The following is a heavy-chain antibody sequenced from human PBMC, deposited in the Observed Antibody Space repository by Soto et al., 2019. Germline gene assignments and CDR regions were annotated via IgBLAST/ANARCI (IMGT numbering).Heavy chain of an antibody. CDR3: AISGELYSSSSGYFDY. D-gene: IGHD6-6*01. V-gene: IGHV4-34*01. CDR1: GGSFSGYY. Sequence: LSLTCAVYGGSFSGYYWSWIRQPPGEGLEWIGEINHSGSTNYNPSLKSRVTISVDTSKNQFSLKLSSVTAADTAVYYCAISGELYSSSSGYFDYWGQGTLVTVSS. CDR2: INHSGST. J-gene: IGHJ4*02.